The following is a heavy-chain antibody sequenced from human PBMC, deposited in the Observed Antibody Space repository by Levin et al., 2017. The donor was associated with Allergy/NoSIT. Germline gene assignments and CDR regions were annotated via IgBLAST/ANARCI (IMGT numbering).Heavy chain of an antibody. CDR2: ISGYNSNT. CDR3: ARRGAAAGYDY. V-gene: IGHV1-18*01. Sequence: ASVKVSCKASAYTFTSHDISWVRQAPGQGLEWMGWISGYNSNTNYAQKLQGRVTMTTDTSTSTAYMELRNLRSDDTAVYYCARRGAAAGYDYWGQGTLVTVSS. J-gene: IGHJ4*02. D-gene: IGHD6-13*01. CDR1: AYTFTSHD.